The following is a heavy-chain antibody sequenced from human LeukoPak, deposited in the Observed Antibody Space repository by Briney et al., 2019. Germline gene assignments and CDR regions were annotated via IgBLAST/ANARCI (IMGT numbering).Heavy chain of an antibody. CDR2: ISAYNGNT. J-gene: IGHJ6*03. CDR1: GYTFTSYG. CDR3: ARDPPRTYYDFWSGQSYYYYMDV. Sequence: ASVKVSCKASGYTFTSYGISWVRQAPGQGLEWMGWISAYNGNTNYAQKLQGRVTMTTDTSTSTAYMELRSLRSDDTAVYYCARDPPRTYYDFWSGQSYYYYMDVWGKGTTVTVSS. V-gene: IGHV1-18*01. D-gene: IGHD3-3*01.